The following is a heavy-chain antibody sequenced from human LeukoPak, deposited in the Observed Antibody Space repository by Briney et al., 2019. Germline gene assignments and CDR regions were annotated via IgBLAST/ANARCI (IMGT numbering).Heavy chain of an antibody. CDR1: GGSISSSSYY. CDR2: IYYSGST. D-gene: IGHD3-22*01. CDR3: ARPVEGTMTEGNWFDP. J-gene: IGHJ5*02. V-gene: IGHV4-39*01. Sequence: PSETLSLTCTVSGGSISSSSYYWGWFRQPPGKGLEWIGSIYYSGSTYYNSSLKSRVTISVDTSKNQFSLKLSSVTAADTAVYYCARPVEGTMTEGNWFDPWGQGTLVTVSS.